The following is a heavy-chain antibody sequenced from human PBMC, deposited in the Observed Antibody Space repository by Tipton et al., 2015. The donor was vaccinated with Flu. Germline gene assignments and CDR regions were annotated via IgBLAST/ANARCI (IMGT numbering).Heavy chain of an antibody. CDR2: ISYDGSNK. CDR1: GFTFSSYA. Sequence: SLRLSCAASGFTFSSYAMHWVRQAPGKGLAWVAVISYDGSNKYYADSVKGRFTISRDNSKNTLYLQMNSLRAEDTAVYYCARDRAYYDFWSGYGGDYYYGMDVWGQGTTVTVSS. D-gene: IGHD3-3*01. J-gene: IGHJ6*02. V-gene: IGHV3-30*04. CDR3: ARDRAYYDFWSGYGGDYYYGMDV.